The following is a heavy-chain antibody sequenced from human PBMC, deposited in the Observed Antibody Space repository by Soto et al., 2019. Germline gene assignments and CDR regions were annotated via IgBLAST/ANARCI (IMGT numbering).Heavy chain of an antibody. D-gene: IGHD1-26*01. CDR3: VREYVGAIYFDY. V-gene: IGHV3-74*01. Sequence: GGSLRLSCAASGFTFNNFWMYWVRQTPEKGLVWVSGINSDGSNKYYADSVKGRFTISGDNSKNTLYLQMNSLRTEDAAVYYCVREYVGAIYFDYWGQGTLVTVSS. CDR2: INSDGSNK. CDR1: GFTFNNFW. J-gene: IGHJ4*02.